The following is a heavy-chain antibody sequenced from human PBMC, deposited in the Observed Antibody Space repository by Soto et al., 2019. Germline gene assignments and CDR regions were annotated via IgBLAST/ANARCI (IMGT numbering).Heavy chain of an antibody. D-gene: IGHD3-22*01. CDR1: GGSFSGYY. Sequence: SETLSLTCAVYGGSFSGYYWSWIRQPPGKGLEWIGEINHSGSTNYNPSLKSRVTISVDTSKNQFSLKLSSVTAADTAVYYCARASLKSYYYDSSGRDPFFDYWGQGTLVTVSS. CDR3: ARASLKSYYYDSSGRDPFFDY. CDR2: INHSGST. J-gene: IGHJ4*02. V-gene: IGHV4-34*01.